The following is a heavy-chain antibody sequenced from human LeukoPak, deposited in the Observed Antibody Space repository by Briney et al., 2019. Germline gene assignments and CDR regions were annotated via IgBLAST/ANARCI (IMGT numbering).Heavy chain of an antibody. J-gene: IGHJ3*02. CDR1: GYTFTNYY. V-gene: IGHV1-2*02. CDR3: ARRVAVARRDAFDI. CDR2: INPNSGGT. D-gene: IGHD6-19*01. Sequence: ASVKVSCKTSGYTFTNYYMHWVRQAPGQGLEWMGWINPNSGGTNYAEKFQGRVTMTRDTSISTAYMELSRLRSDDTAVYYCARRVAVARRDAFDIWGQGTMVTVSS.